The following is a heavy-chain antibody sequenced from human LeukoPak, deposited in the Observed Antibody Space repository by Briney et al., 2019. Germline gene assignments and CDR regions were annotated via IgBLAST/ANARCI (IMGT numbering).Heavy chain of an antibody. CDR2: INSDGSTT. V-gene: IGHV3-74*01. CDR1: GFTLSSCW. CDR3: ARGIEGAYDI. Sequence: PGGSLRLSCAASGFTLSSCWMDWVRHVPGKGLEWVSSINSDGSTTNYADSVRGRFTISRDNAKNMLYLQMNSLRAEDTAVYYCARGIEGAYDIRGQGALVTLSS. J-gene: IGHJ3*02.